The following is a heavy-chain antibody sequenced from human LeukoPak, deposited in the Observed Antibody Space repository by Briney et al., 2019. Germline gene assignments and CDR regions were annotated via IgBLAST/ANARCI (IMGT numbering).Heavy chain of an antibody. D-gene: IGHD3-10*01. Sequence: ASAKVSCKASEYTFTGYYMHWVRQAPGQGLEWMGWINPNSGGTNYAQKFQGWVTMTRDTSISTAYMELTSLRSDDTAVYYCARVYSTNYYGSGDRPFLFDYWGQGTVVTVSS. J-gene: IGHJ4*02. CDR2: INPNSGGT. CDR3: ARVYSTNYYGSGDRPFLFDY. V-gene: IGHV1-2*04. CDR1: EYTFTGYY.